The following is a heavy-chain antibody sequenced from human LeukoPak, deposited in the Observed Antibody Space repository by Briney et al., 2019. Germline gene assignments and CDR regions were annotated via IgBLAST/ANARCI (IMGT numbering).Heavy chain of an antibody. CDR2: INHSGST. V-gene: IGHV4-34*01. CDR1: GGSFSGYY. CDR3: ARSSIAVAGPQGY. Sequence: SETLSLTCAVYGGSFSGYYWSWIRQPPGKGLEWIGEINHSGSTNYNPSLKSRVTISVDTSKNQFSLKLSSVTAADTAVYYCARSSIAVAGPQGYWGQGTLVTVSS. J-gene: IGHJ4*02. D-gene: IGHD6-19*01.